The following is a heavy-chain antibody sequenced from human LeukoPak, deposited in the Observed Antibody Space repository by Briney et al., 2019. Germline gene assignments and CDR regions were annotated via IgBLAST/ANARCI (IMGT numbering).Heavy chain of an antibody. V-gene: IGHV1-46*01. D-gene: IGHD4-23*01. J-gene: IGHJ4*02. CDR3: ARDSEGTDYGGNIDY. CDR2: INPSGGST. CDR1: GYAFTSYY. Sequence: ASVKVSCKASGYAFTSYYMHWVRQAPGQGLEWMGIINPSGGSTSYAQEFQGRVTTTRDTSTSTVYMELSSLRSEDTAVYYCARDSEGTDYGGNIDYWGQGTLVTVSS.